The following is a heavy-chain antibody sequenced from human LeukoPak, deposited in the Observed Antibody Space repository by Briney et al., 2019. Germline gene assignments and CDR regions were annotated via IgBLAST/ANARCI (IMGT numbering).Heavy chain of an antibody. CDR1: GYTLTELS. CDR3: ATGYSGYDIPTEFDY. CDR2: FDPEDGET. Sequence: GASVKVSCKVSGYTLTELSMHWVRQAPGKGLEWMGGFDPEDGETIYAQKFQGRVTMTEDTSTDTAYMELSSLRSEDTAVYYCATGYSGYDIPTEFDYWGQGTLVTVSS. D-gene: IGHD5-12*01. V-gene: IGHV1-24*01. J-gene: IGHJ4*02.